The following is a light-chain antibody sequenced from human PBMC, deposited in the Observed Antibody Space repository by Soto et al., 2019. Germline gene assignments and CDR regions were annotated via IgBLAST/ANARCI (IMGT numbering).Light chain of an antibody. J-gene: IGKJ4*01. CDR3: QQYGYSSLT. Sequence: EIVLTQSPGTLSLSPGERANLSCRASQSVSSNYLAWYQQKPGQAPRLLIYGTSTRATGIPDRFSGSGSGTDFTLTISRLEPEDFAVYYCQQYGYSSLTFGGGTKVDIK. CDR2: GTS. V-gene: IGKV3-20*01. CDR1: QSVSSNY.